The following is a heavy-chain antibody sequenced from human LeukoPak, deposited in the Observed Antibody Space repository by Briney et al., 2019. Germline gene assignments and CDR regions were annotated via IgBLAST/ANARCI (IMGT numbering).Heavy chain of an antibody. J-gene: IGHJ5*02. CDR3: ARDSHSVDTATPRGFDP. D-gene: IGHD2-15*01. CDR2: FHDSGSA. Sequence: PSETLSLTCTVSGASISYSGFFWGWIRQPPGKGLEWIGYFHDSGSANYNPSLKSRITMSVDTSKNQFSLKLRSVTAADTAVYYCARDSHSVDTATPRGFDPWGQGTLVTVSS. V-gene: IGHV4-61*08. CDR1: GASISYSGFF.